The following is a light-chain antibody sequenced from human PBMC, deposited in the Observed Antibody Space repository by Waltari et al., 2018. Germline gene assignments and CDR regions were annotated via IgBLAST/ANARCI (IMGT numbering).Light chain of an antibody. J-gene: IGLJ3*02. V-gene: IGLV3-9*01. Sequence: SYDLTQPLSVSVALGQTARITCGGDNIGKKTVHWYQQKPGQAPVLVIYRDNHRPSGIPERFSGSNSGNTATLTISGAQAGDEADYYCQVWDTNTMLFGGGAKLTVV. CDR3: QVWDTNTML. CDR1: NIGKKT. CDR2: RDN.